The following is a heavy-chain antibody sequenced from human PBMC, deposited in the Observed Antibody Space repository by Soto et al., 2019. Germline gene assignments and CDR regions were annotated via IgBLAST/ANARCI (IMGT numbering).Heavy chain of an antibody. D-gene: IGHD2-8*02. J-gene: IGHJ4*02. V-gene: IGHV3-30*18. Sequence: PGGSLRLSCAASGFTFSSCAMHWVRQVPGKGLEWLAVVSHDGSLYPYADSVKGRFSISRDNSRKTLYLQMNSLRPEDTAVYYCVEDRSDTWSFDYWGQGTLVTVSS. CDR2: VSHDGSLY. CDR1: GFTFSSCA. CDR3: VEDRSDTWSFDY.